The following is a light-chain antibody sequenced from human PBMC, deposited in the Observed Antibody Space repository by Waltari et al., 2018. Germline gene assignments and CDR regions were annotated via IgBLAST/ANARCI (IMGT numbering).Light chain of an antibody. CDR3: SPRDIRGIQLL. CDR2: GKN. CDR1: SLNSYY. Sequence: SSELTQERAVSVALGQTVRITCQGDSLNSYYASWYQQRAGQAPLIVIYGKNKRPSGIADRFSGSSLGDTSSLTITASRAEDEADYYCSPRDIRGIQLLFGGGTKLPVL. J-gene: IGLJ3*02. V-gene: IGLV3-19*01.